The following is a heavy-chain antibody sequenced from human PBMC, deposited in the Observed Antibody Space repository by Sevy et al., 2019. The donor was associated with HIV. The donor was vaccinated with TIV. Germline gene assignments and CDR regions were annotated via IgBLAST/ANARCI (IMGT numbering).Heavy chain of an antibody. CDR1: GFTFSTYG. Sequence: GGSLRLSCAASGFTFSTYGMHWVRQAPGKGLEWVAFIRYDGSNKYYPDSVKGRFTISRDNSKNTLYLQMNSLRPEDRAVYYCAKDPDRSSSWYDYWGQGTLVTVSS. V-gene: IGHV3-30*02. CDR2: IRYDGSNK. CDR3: AKDPDRSSSWYDY. J-gene: IGHJ4*02. D-gene: IGHD6-13*01.